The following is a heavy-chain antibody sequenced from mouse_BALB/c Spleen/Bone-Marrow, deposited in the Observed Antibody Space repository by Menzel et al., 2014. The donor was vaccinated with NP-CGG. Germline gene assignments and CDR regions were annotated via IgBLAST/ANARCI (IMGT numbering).Heavy chain of an antibody. CDR3: AREARTTARFAY. CDR2: IHYSGST. D-gene: IGHD1-2*01. V-gene: IGHV3-1*02. CDR1: GYSITSGYG. Sequence: DVQLQESGPDLVKPSQSLSLTCTVTGYSITSGYGWHWIRQFPGNKLEWMVYIHYSGSTNYNPSLKSRISITRDTFKNQFFLQLNSVTTEDTATYYCAREARTTARFAYWGQGTLVTVSA. J-gene: IGHJ3*01.